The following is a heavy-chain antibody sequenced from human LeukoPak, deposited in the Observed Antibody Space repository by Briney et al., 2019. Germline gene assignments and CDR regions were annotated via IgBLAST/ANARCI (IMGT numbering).Heavy chain of an antibody. CDR1: GGSISGSSYY. V-gene: IGHV4-39*01. J-gene: IGHJ4*02. CDR2: IYYTGST. D-gene: IGHD3-22*01. Sequence: ASETLSLTCTVSGGSISGSSYYWGWIRQPPGKGLEWIGSIYYTGSTYYNPSLKSRVTISVDTSKNQFSLKLSSVTAADTAVYYCARQHYDNSGYYRVNFDYWSQGTLVTVSS. CDR3: ARQHYDNSGYYRVNFDY.